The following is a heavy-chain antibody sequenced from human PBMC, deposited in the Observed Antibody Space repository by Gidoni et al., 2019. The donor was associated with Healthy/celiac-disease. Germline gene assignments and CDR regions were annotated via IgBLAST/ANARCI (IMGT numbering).Heavy chain of an antibody. D-gene: IGHD2-8*01. CDR3: AKLQYEDEIYDAFDI. Sequence: QVQLVESGGGVVQPVRSLRLSCAASGFTFSSYGMHWVRQAPGKGLEWVAVISDYGSNKYYADSVKGRFTISRDNSKNTLYLQMNSLRAEDTAVYYCAKLQYEDEIYDAFDIWGQGTMVTVSS. CDR2: ISDYGSNK. J-gene: IGHJ3*02. CDR1: GFTFSSYG. V-gene: IGHV3-30*18.